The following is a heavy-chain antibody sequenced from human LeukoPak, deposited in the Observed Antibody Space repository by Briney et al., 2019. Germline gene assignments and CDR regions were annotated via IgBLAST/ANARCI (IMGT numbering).Heavy chain of an antibody. CDR2: LSGSGYNT. CDR3: AKGDRGHCTGVKCYPFDY. Sequence: GGSLRLSCAASGFTFSSHALSWVRQAPGKGLEWVSSLSGSGYNTYYADSVKGRFTISRDNSKNTVYLQMNSLRAEDTAVYHCAKGDRGHCTGVKCYPFDYWGQGTVVTVSS. J-gene: IGHJ4*02. CDR1: GFTFSSHA. D-gene: IGHD2-8*02. V-gene: IGHV3-23*01.